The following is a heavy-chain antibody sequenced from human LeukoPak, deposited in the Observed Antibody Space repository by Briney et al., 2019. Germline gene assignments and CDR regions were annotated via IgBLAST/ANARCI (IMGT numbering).Heavy chain of an antibody. D-gene: IGHD2-2*01. V-gene: IGHV1-24*01. CDR3: ATGVVVPAARTPFDY. CDR2: FDPEDGET. Sequence: ASVKVSCKVSGYTFTELSMHWVRQAPGKGLEWMGGFDPEDGETIYAQKFQGRVTMTEDTSTDTAYMELSSLRSEDTAVYYCATGVVVPAARTPFDYWGQGPLVTVSS. CDR1: GYTFTELS. J-gene: IGHJ4*02.